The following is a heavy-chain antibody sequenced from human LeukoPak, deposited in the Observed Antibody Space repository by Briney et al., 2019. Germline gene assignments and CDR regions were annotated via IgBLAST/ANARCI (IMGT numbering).Heavy chain of an antibody. CDR3: AKEYSSSWYPYYYYGMDV. Sequence: PGRSLRLSCAASGFTFSSYAMHWVRQAPGKGLEWVSAISGSGGSTYYADSVKGRFTISRDNSKNTLYLQMNSLRAEDTAVYYCAKEYSSSWYPYYYYGMDVWGQGTTVTVSS. CDR2: ISGSGGST. CDR1: GFTFSSYA. J-gene: IGHJ6*02. D-gene: IGHD6-13*01. V-gene: IGHV3-23*01.